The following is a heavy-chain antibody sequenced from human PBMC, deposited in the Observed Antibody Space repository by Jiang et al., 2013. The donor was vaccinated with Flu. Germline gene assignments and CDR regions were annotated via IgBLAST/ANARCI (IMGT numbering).Heavy chain of an antibody. CDR1: GFTFSSYG. J-gene: IGHJ4*02. Sequence: SGGGVVQPGRSLRLSCAASGFTFSSYGMHWVRQAPGKGLEWVAVIWYDGSNKYYADSVKGRFTISRDNSKNTLYLQMNSLRAEDTAVYYCARDNRHSSSYFDYWGQGTLVTVSS. D-gene: IGHD6-13*01. V-gene: IGHV3-33*01. CDR2: IWYDGSNK. CDR3: ARDNRHSSSYFDY.